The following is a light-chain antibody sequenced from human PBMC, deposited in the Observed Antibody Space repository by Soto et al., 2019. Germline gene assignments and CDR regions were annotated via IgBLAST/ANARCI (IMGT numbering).Light chain of an antibody. V-gene: IGLV2-8*01. CDR1: SSDVGAYDY. CDR2: EIN. J-gene: IGLJ1*01. Sequence: QSVLTQPPSASGSPGQSVTISCTGTSSDVGAYDYVSWYQQHPGKAPKLMIYEINKRPSGVPDRFSGSKSGNTASLTVSGLQAEDEADYYCSSYTSSRAYVFGIGTKLTVL. CDR3: SSYTSSRAYV.